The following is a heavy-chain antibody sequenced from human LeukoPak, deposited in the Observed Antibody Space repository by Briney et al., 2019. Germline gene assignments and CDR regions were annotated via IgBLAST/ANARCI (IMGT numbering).Heavy chain of an antibody. J-gene: IGHJ4*02. D-gene: IGHD6-13*01. CDR1: GDSISSSSYY. V-gene: IGHV4-39*07. Sequence: PSETLSLTCAVSGDSISSSSYYWGWIRQPPGKGLEWIGSIYYSGSTYYNPSLKSRVTISVDTSKSQFSLKLSSVTAADTAVYYCARLHDNPGYSSSWYPEAIDYWGQGTLVTVSS. CDR2: IYYSGST. CDR3: ARLHDNPGYSSSWYPEAIDY.